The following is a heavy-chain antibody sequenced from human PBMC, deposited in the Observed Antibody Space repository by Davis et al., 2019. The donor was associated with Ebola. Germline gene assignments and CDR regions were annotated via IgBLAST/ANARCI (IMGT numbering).Heavy chain of an antibody. CDR2: INPNSGGT. V-gene: IGHV1-2*02. CDR1: GYTFTGYY. D-gene: IGHD4-17*01. J-gene: IGHJ6*02. Sequence: ASVKVSCKASGYTFTGYYMHWVRQAPGQGLEWMGWINPNSGGTNYAQKFQGRVTMTRDTSISTAYMELSRLRSDDTAVYYCARDLVGDYGGYYYYGMDVWGQGTTVTVSS. CDR3: ARDLVGDYGGYYYYGMDV.